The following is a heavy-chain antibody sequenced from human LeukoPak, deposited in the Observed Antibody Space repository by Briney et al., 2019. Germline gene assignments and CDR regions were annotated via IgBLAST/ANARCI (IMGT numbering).Heavy chain of an antibody. CDR3: ARHSNYGSGSYYRYWFDP. CDR2: IYYSGST. Sequence: KPSETLSLTCTVSGGSISSYYWSWIRQPPGKGLEWIGYIYYSGSTNYNPSLKSRVTISVDTSKNQFSLKLSSVTAADTAVYYSARHSNYGSGSYYRYWFDPWGQGTLVTVSS. CDR1: GGSISSYY. V-gene: IGHV4-59*08. D-gene: IGHD3-10*01. J-gene: IGHJ5*02.